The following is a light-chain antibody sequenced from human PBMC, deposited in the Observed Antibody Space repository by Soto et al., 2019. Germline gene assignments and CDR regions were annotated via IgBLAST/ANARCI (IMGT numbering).Light chain of an antibody. Sequence: QSALTQPASVSGSPGQSITISCTGTSSDVGGHNFVSWYQQHPGKAPKLIIYEVTYRPSGVSHRFSGSKSGNTASLTISRLQAEDEADYYCNSYTSTFTWIFGGGTKLTVL. CDR3: NSYTSTFTWI. J-gene: IGLJ2*01. CDR2: EVT. CDR1: SSDVGGHNF. V-gene: IGLV2-14*01.